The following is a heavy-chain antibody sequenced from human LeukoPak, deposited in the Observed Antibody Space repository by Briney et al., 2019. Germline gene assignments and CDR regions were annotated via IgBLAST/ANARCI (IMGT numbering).Heavy chain of an antibody. D-gene: IGHD3-10*01. CDR2: IYYSGST. CDR1: GGSISSYY. CDR3: ARDRSYYGSGSYSWFDP. Sequence: PSETLSLTCTVSGGSISSYYWSWIRQPPGKGLEWIGYIYYSGSTNYNPSLKSRVTMSVDTSKNQFSLKLSSVTAADTAVYYCARDRSYYGSGSYSWFDPWGQGTPVTVSS. V-gene: IGHV4-59*01. J-gene: IGHJ5*02.